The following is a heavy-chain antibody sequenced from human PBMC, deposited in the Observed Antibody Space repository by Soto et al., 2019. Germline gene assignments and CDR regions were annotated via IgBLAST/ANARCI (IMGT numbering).Heavy chain of an antibody. CDR1: GFTFRSYE. Sequence: GGSLRLSCAASGFTFRSYEMNWVRQAPGKGLEWVSYITSSGSPIYYADSVKGRFTISRDNAKNSLYLQMNSLRGEDTAVYYCARSGYYDSSGYPYYYYGMDVWGQGTTVTVSS. CDR2: ITSSGSPI. J-gene: IGHJ6*02. CDR3: ARSGYYDSSGYPYYYYGMDV. D-gene: IGHD3-22*01. V-gene: IGHV3-48*03.